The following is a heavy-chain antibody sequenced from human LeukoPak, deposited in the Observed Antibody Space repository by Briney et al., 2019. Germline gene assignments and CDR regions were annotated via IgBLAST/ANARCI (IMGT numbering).Heavy chain of an antibody. CDR3: AKRLYAFDI. D-gene: IGHD5/OR15-5a*01. CDR2: ISYDGSNK. V-gene: IGHV3-30*18. CDR1: GFTFSSYD. J-gene: IGHJ3*02. Sequence: GGSLRLSCAASGFTFSSYDMHWVRQAPGKGLEWVALISYDGSNKSYADSVKGRFTISRDNSKNTLYLQMNSLRAEDTAVYYCAKRLYAFDIWGQGTKVTVSS.